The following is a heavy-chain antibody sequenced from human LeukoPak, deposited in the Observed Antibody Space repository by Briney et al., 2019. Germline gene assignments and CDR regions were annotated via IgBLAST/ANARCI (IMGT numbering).Heavy chain of an antibody. CDR3: ARDGGYCSGTSCSDPPHY. CDR2: ISGNGINT. Sequence: GGSLRLSCATSGFTFNIYAMNWVRQAPGKGLEWVSIISGNGINTYYADSVKGRFTISRDDSKNTLYLQMNSLRVDDTAVYYCARDGGYCSGTSCSDPPHYWGQGTLVTVSS. V-gene: IGHV3-23*01. D-gene: IGHD2-2*01. CDR1: GFTFNIYA. J-gene: IGHJ4*02.